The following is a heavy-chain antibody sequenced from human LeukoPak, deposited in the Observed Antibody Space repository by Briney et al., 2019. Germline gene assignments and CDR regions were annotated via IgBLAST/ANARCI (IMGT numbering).Heavy chain of an antibody. CDR3: ASWWGYWGY. V-gene: IGHV3-21*01. CDR1: GFTFSSYS. CDR2: ISSSSSYI. D-gene: IGHD3-3*01. J-gene: IGHJ4*02. Sequence: PGGSLRLSCAASGFTFSSYSMSWVRQAPGKGLEWVSSISSSSSYIYYADSVKGRLTISRDNAKNSLYLQMNSLRAEDTAVYYCASWWGYWGYWGQGTLVTVSS.